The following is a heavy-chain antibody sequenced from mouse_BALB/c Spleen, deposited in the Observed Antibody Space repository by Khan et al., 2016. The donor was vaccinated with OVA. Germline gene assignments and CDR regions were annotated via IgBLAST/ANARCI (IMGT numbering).Heavy chain of an antibody. V-gene: IGHV2-6-7*01. D-gene: IGHD1-2*01. CDR1: GFSLTGFG. CDR3: GRELRLGGFAY. CDR2: IWGGGST. Sequence: QVQLKQSGPGLVAPSQSLSITCTVSGFSLTGFGINWVRQPPGKGLEWLGMIWGGGSTDYNSALKSRLSISKDNSKSQVFLKMNSLQTDDTARYDCGRELRLGGFAYWGQGTLVTVSA. J-gene: IGHJ3*01.